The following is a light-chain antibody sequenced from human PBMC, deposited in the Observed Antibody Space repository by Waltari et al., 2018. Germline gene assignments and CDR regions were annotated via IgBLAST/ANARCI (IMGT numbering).Light chain of an antibody. Sequence: EIQLTQSPSTLSASVGARVTITCRASQSVSHWLSWYQEQPGKAPKLLIYKASGLENGVPSRFSGSGSETEFSLTISGLQPDDFATYYCQHYSSYPYTFGQGTRLEIK. CDR2: KAS. CDR3: QHYSSYPYT. J-gene: IGKJ2*01. V-gene: IGKV1-5*03. CDR1: QSVSHW.